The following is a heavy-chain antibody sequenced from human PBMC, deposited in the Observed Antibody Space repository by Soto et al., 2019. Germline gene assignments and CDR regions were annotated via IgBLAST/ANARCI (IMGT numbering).Heavy chain of an antibody. CDR3: AREIIAVAGRRYYFDY. Sequence: QVQLVESGGGLVKPGGSLRLSCAAPGFTFSDYYMSWIRQAPGKGLEWVSYISSSSSYTNYADSVKGRFTISRDNAKNSLYLQMNSLRAEDTAVYYCAREIIAVAGRRYYFDYWGQGTLVTVSS. J-gene: IGHJ4*02. CDR1: GFTFSDYY. CDR2: ISSSSSYT. V-gene: IGHV3-11*06. D-gene: IGHD6-19*01.